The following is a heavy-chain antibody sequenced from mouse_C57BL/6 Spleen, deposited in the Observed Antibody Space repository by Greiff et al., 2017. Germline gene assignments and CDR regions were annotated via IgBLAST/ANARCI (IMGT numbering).Heavy chain of an antibody. V-gene: IGHV1-47*01. D-gene: IGHD2-12*01. CDR1: GSTFTTYP. CDR2: FHPYNDDT. J-gene: IGHJ3*01. CDR3: ARRGDDEGFAY. Sequence: QVQLQQSGAELVKPGASVKMSCKASGSTFTTYPIAWMKQNHGKSLEWIGNFHPYNDDTKYTEKFKGKATLTVEKSSSTVYLKLSRLTSDDSAVYYCARRGDDEGFAYWGQGTLVTVSA.